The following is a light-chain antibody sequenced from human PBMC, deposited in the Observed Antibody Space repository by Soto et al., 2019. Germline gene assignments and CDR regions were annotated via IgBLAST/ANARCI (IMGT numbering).Light chain of an antibody. CDR3: QQYYGTPLT. J-gene: IGKJ4*01. CDR1: QSVLYTSTNKNY. Sequence: DIVMTQSPDSLAVSLGERATINCKSSQSVLYTSTNKNYLAWYQQRPGQPPKLLIYWASTRESGVLDRFSGSGSGTDFTLTISSLQAEDVAVYYCQQYYGTPLTFGGGTKVEIK. V-gene: IGKV4-1*01. CDR2: WAS.